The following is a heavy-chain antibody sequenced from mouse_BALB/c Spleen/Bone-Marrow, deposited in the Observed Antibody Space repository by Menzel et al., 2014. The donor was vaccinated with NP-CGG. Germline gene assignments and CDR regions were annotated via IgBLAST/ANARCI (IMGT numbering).Heavy chain of an antibody. CDR2: IDPANGNT. CDR3: ARWEYYAMDY. Sequence: VQLQQSGAELVKPGASVKLSCTASGFNIKDTYMHWVKQRPEQGLEWIGRIDPANGNTKYDPKFQGKATITADTSSNTDYLQLSSLTSEDTAVYYCARWEYYAMDYWGQGTSSTVSS. CDR1: GFNIKDTY. V-gene: IGHV14-3*02. J-gene: IGHJ4*01. D-gene: IGHD4-1*01.